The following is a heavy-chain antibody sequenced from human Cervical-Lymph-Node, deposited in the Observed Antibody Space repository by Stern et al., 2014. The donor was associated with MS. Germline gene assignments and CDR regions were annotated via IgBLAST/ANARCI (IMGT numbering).Heavy chain of an antibody. V-gene: IGHV1-69*01. D-gene: IGHD5-12*01. CDR2: FIPIFGTA. CDR3: ARLGSGYDSSYLDF. J-gene: IGHJ4*02. CDR1: GGTFSTYK. Sequence: VQLVQSGSEAKKPGSSVKVSCKVSGGTFSTYKISWVRQAPGQGLEWMGAFIPIFGTADYAQKCQDRVTIIADESTSEVHMELISLRSEDTGVYYCARLGSGYDSSYLDFWGQGTLVTVSS.